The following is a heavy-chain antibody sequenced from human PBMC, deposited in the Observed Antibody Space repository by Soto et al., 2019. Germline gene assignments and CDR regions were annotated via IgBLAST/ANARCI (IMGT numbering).Heavy chain of an antibody. CDR3: RRGNWYQKGDY. V-gene: IGHV3-23*01. D-gene: IGHD6-13*01. CDR1: GFTFSSYA. Sequence: GGSLRLSCAASGFTFSSYAMSWVRQAPGKGLEWVSAISNVAGSTYYADSVKGRFTISRNNFKNTLSLQMNSLRADDTAVYYCRRGNWYQKGDYWGQGNLVTVSS. CDR2: ISNVAGST. J-gene: IGHJ4*02.